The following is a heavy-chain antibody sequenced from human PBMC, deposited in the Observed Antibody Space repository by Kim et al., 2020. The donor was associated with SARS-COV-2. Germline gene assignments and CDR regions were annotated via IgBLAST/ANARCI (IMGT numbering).Heavy chain of an antibody. D-gene: IGHD4-17*01. J-gene: IGHJ5*02. CDR2: INHSGST. CDR3: ARVATVTTFTFDT. V-gene: IGHV4-34*01. CDR1: GGSFSGYY. Sequence: SETLSLTCAVYGGSFSGYYWSWIRQPPGKGLEWIGEINHSGSTNYNPSLKSRVTISVDTSKNQFSLKLSSVTAADTAVYYCARVATVTTFTFDTWGQGTPVTVSS.